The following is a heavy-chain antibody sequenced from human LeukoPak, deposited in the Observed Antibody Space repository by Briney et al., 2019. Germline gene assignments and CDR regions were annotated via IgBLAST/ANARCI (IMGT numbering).Heavy chain of an antibody. D-gene: IGHD4-17*01. CDR2: IIPIYDLS. CDR3: ARNTDYGDYVYPDY. CDR1: GGTFSSNT. J-gene: IGHJ4*02. Sequence: SVKVSCKASGGTFSSNTISWVRQAPGQGLEWMGRIIPIYDLSNYAQKFQGRVTITADKSTTTAYMEVSSLRSEDTAVYYCARNTDYGDYVYPDYWGQGTLVTVSS. V-gene: IGHV1-69*02.